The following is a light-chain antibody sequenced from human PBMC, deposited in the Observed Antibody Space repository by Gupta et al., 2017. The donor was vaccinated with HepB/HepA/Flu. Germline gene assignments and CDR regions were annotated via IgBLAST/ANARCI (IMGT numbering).Light chain of an antibody. J-gene: IGLJ3*02. CDR2: DVS. Sequence: ALPPPRPFSGSPGRSVTISCTGTSSDVGGYNYVSWYQQHPGKAPKLMIYDVSKRPAGVPDRFSGSKSGNTASLTISGRQAEDEADYYCCSYAGSYIWVFGGGTKLTVL. CDR1: SSDVGGYNY. CDR3: CSYAGSYIWV. V-gene: IGLV2-11*01.